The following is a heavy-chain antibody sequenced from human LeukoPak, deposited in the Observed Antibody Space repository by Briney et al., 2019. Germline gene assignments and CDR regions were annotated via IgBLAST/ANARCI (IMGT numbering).Heavy chain of an antibody. Sequence: SETLSLTCTVSGYSISNGYNWGWVRQPPGKGLECIGSISHTGSTYYNPSLESRVTISLGTSNNQFSLELSSVTAADTAVYYCARTYINFSNYFDPWGQGSLVTVCS. D-gene: IGHD4-11*01. CDR2: ISHTGST. J-gene: IGHJ5*02. V-gene: IGHV4-38-2*02. CDR1: GYSISNGYN. CDR3: ARTYINFSNYFDP.